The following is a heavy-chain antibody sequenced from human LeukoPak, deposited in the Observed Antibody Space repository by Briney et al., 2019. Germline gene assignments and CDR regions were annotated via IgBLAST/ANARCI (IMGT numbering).Heavy chain of an antibody. V-gene: IGHV3-30*02. CDR3: AKDPLYSVAGPPRYYGMDV. CDR2: IRYDGSNK. D-gene: IGHD6-19*01. CDR1: GFTFSSYG. J-gene: IGHJ6*02. Sequence: GGSLRLSCAASGFTFSSYGMHWVRQAPGKGLEWVAFIRYDGSNKYYADSVKGRFTISRDNSKNTLYLQMNSLRAEDTAVYYCAKDPLYSVAGPPRYYGMDVWGQGNTVTVSS.